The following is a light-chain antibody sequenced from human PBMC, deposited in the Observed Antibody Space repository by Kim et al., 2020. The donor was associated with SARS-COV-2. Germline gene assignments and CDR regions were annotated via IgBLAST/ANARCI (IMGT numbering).Light chain of an antibody. CDR2: AAS. CDR1: QGISNY. V-gene: IGKV1-27*01. CDR3: QQCKGAPWT. Sequence: ASVGDRVTITCRASQGISNYLAWYQQKLGKVPKLLISAASALQSGVPSRFSGSGSGTDFTLTISSLQPEDVATYYCQQCKGAPWTFGQGTKVEIK. J-gene: IGKJ1*01.